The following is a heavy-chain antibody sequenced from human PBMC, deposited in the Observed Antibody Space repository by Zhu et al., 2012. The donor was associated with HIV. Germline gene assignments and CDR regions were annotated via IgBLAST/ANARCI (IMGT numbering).Heavy chain of an antibody. J-gene: IGHJ6*02. V-gene: IGHV3-20*04. CDR2: VNWNGGST. CDR3: ARDRGENYYDSSGYSAGMDV. Sequence: EVQLVESGGGVVRPGGSLRLSCSASGFTFDDYAMSWVRQAPGKGLEWVSGVNWNGGSTGYADSVKGRFTISRDNARNSLHLQMNSLRAEDTALYYCARDRGENYYDSSGYSAGMDVWGQGPRSPSS. CDR1: GFTFDDYA. D-gene: IGHD3-22*01.